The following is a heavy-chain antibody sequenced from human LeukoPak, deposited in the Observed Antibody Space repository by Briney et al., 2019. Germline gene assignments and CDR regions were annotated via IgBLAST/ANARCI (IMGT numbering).Heavy chain of an antibody. CDR3: AKDVPAAYFDY. J-gene: IGHJ4*02. CDR1: GFTFSSYS. D-gene: IGHD2-2*01. Sequence: PGGPLRLSCAASGFTFSSYSMNWVRQAPGKGLEWVSSISSSSSYIYYADSVKGRFTISRDNAKNSLYLQMNSLRAEDTAVYYCAKDVPAAYFDYWAREPWSPSPQ. CDR2: ISSSSSYI. V-gene: IGHV3-21*01.